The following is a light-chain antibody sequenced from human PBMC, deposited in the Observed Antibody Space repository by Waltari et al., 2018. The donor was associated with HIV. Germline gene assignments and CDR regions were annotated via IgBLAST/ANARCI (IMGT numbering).Light chain of an antibody. CDR3: SSYTSSSTVV. CDR1: SSDVGGYNY. Sequence: QSALTQPASVSGSPGQSITISCTGTSSDVGGYNYVSWYQQHPGKAPKLMIYDVSNRPSGFSNRFSGSKSGNTASLAISGLQAEDEADYNCSSYTSSSTVVFGGGTKLTVL. V-gene: IGLV2-14*03. CDR2: DVS. J-gene: IGLJ2*01.